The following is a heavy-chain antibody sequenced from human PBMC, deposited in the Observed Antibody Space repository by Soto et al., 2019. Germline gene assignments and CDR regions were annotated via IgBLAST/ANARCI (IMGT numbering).Heavy chain of an antibody. CDR1: GFSLSTSGVG. D-gene: IGHD3-22*01. V-gene: IGHV2-5*02. CDR2: IYWDDDK. J-gene: IGHJ4*02. CDR3: AHSGYYYDSSGAPDY. Sequence: QITLKESGPTLVKPTQTLTLTCTFSGFSLSTSGVGVGWIRQPPGKALEWLALIYWDDDKRYSPSLKSRLTLTKDTSKHQVVLTMTNMDPVDTATYYCAHSGYYYDSSGAPDYWGQGTLVTVSS.